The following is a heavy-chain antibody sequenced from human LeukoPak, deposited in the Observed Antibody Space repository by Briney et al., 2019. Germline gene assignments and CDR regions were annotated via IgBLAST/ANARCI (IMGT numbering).Heavy chain of an antibody. CDR1: GFTFSSYA. V-gene: IGHV3-30-3*01. Sequence: PGGSLRLSCAASGFTFSSYAMHWVRQAPGKGLEWVAVISYDGSNKYYADSVKGRFTISRDNSKNTLYLQMNSLRAEDTAVYYCARDWNSFYYDFWSGYYDYWGQGTLVTVSS. CDR3: ARDWNSFYYDFWSGYYDY. D-gene: IGHD3-3*01. CDR2: ISYDGSNK. J-gene: IGHJ4*02.